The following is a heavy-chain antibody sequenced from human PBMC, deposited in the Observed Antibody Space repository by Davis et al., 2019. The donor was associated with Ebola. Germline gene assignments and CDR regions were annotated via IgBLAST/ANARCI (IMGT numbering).Heavy chain of an antibody. J-gene: IGHJ4*02. CDR3: AKDYFDY. CDR2: ISSDSDYI. Sequence: GESLKISCAASGFTFSTYSMSWVRQAPGKGLEWVSSISSDSDYIYYADSVKGRFTISRDNSKNTLYLQMNSLRAEDTAVYYCAKDYFDYWGQGTLVTVSS. V-gene: IGHV3-21*01. CDR1: GFTFSTYS.